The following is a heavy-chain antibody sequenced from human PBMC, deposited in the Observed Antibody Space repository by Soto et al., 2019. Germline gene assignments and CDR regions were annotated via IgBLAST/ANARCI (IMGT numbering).Heavy chain of an antibody. CDR1: GYTYTSYG. CDR3: ARDKPNYFVISGYYYSTNLFAF. D-gene: IGHD3-22*01. J-gene: IGHJ4*02. Sequence: GASVKASCKSSGYTYTSYGISWVRQAPGQGHEWMGWISAYNGNTNYAQKLQGRVTMTTDTSTSTAYMELRSLRSDDTAVYYCARDKPNYFVISGYYYSTNLFAFWGQRSPVTGSS. V-gene: IGHV1-18*01. CDR2: ISAYNGNT.